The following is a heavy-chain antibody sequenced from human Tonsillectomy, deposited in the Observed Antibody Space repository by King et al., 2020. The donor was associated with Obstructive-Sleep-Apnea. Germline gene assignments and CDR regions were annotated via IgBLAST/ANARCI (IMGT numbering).Heavy chain of an antibody. CDR1: GFTFSSYA. D-gene: IGHD3-3*01. V-gene: IGHV3-23*01. Sequence: GGSLGRSCAASGFTFSSYAMSWVRQAPGKGLEWVSAISGSGGSTYYADSVKGRFTISRDNSKNTLYLQMNSLRAEDTAVYYCAKGGFGVVTDNWFDPWGQGTLVTVSS. CDR3: AKGGFGVVTDNWFDP. CDR2: ISGSGGST. J-gene: IGHJ5*02.